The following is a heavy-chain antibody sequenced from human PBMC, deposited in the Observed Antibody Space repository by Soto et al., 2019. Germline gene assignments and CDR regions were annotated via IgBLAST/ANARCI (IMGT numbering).Heavy chain of an antibody. J-gene: IGHJ6*02. Sequence: SVEVSCKXSGGTFSGYAISWVRQAPGQGLEWMGGIIPIFGTANYAQKFQGRVTITADESTSTAYMELSSLRSEDTAVYYCARAYYDFWSGYYGVYYGMDVWGQGTMVTAP. CDR2: IIPIFGTA. V-gene: IGHV1-69*13. CDR3: ARAYYDFWSGYYGVYYGMDV. CDR1: GGTFSGYA. D-gene: IGHD3-3*01.